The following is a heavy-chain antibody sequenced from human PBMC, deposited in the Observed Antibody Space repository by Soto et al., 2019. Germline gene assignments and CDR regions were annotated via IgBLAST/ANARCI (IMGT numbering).Heavy chain of an antibody. Sequence: SQTLSLPCVISGDSVSSNSAAWNWIRPSPSRGLEWLGRTYYRSKWYNDYAVSVKSRITINPDTSKNQFSLQLNSVTPEDTAVYYCARTAGTIYYNGMDVWGQGTTVTVSS. CDR1: GDSVSSNSAA. CDR3: ARTAGTIYYNGMDV. D-gene: IGHD1-7*01. V-gene: IGHV6-1*01. CDR2: TYYRSKWYN. J-gene: IGHJ6*02.